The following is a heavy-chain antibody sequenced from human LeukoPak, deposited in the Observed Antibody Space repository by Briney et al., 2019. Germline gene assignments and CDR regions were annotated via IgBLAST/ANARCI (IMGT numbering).Heavy chain of an antibody. D-gene: IGHD6-13*01. CDR1: GFTFSSYS. CDR2: ISSSSSYI. CDR3: ARGRSAAGGVYFDY. V-gene: IGHV3-21*01. Sequence: PGGSLRLSCAASGFTFSSYSMNWVRQAPGKGLEWVSSISSSSSYIYYADSVKGRFTISRDNAKNSLYLQMNSLRAEDTAVYYCARGRSAAGGVYFDYWGQGTLVTVSS. J-gene: IGHJ4*02.